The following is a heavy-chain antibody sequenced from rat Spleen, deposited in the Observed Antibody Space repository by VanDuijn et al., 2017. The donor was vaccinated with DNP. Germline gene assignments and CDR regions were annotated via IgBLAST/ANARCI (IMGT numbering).Heavy chain of an antibody. CDR1: GFTFSNHW. J-gene: IGHJ1*01. D-gene: IGHD5-1*01. CDR3: ARGSGTYYWYFDF. V-gene: IGHV5-31*01. CDR2: ITSSGGST. Sequence: EVQLVESGGDLVQPGGSLKLSCVVSGFTFSNHWMTWIRQVPGKGLEWVAAITSSGGSTYYPDSVKGRFTISRDNAKNTLYLQMNSLRSEDTATYYCARGSGTYYWYFDFWGPGTMVTVSS.